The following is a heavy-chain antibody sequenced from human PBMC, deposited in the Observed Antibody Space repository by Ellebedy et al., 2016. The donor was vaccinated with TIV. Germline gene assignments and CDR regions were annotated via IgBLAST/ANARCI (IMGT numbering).Heavy chain of an antibody. Sequence: AASVKVSCKASGYTFTNYDISWVRQAPGQGLEWMGWLSDYNGNRNYAQKFQGRVTMTTDTSTSTAYMELRSLRSDDTAVYYCARGGGYGDFSRGYGMDVWGQGTTVTVSS. J-gene: IGHJ6*02. CDR2: LSDYNGNR. CDR1: GYTFTNYD. CDR3: ARGGGYGDFSRGYGMDV. D-gene: IGHD4-17*01. V-gene: IGHV1-18*04.